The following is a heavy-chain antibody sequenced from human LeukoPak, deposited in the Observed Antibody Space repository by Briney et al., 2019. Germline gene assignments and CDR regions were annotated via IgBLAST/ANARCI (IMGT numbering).Heavy chain of an antibody. J-gene: IGHJ4*02. V-gene: IGHV3-23*01. CDR3: ARDERLLSFLK. CDR2: IRGTGTST. Sequence: GGSLRLSCAGSGFTFSSYGRSWVRQAPGKGLEWVSAIRGTGTSTYYADSVKGRFTISRDNSKNTLYLQMNSLRAEDTAIYYCARDERLLSFLKWGQGTLVTVSS. CDR1: GFTFSSYG. D-gene: IGHD3-3*01.